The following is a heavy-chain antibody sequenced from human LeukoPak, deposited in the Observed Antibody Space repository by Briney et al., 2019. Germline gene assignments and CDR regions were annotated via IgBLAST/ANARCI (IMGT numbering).Heavy chain of an antibody. CDR2: IYYSGST. Sequence: SETLSLTCTVSGGSISSYYWRWIRQPPGKGLEWIGYIYYSGSTNYNSSLKSRVTISVDTSKNQFSLKVSSVAAADTAVYYCARSFPVGATEGGIDLWGQGTLVTVSS. J-gene: IGHJ5*02. CDR1: GGSISSYY. V-gene: IGHV4-59*12. D-gene: IGHD1-26*01. CDR3: ARSFPVGATEGGIDL.